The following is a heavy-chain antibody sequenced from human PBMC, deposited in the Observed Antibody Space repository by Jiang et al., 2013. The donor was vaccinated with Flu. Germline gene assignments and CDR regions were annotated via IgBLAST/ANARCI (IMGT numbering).Heavy chain of an antibody. D-gene: IGHD3-16*01. CDR3: ARGPVKVIFGGIMTQGLDV. V-gene: IGHV4-34*01. CDR2: INHNGST. J-gene: IGHJ6*02. Sequence: LLKPSETLSLSCAVYYGSFSGFDWMWIRQSPGKGLEWIGEINHNGSTNYNPSLKSRVTISGDSAKNQFSLRLRSVTAADSAVYYCARGPVKVIFGGIMTQGLDVWGQGTTVTVSS. CDR1: YGSFSGFD.